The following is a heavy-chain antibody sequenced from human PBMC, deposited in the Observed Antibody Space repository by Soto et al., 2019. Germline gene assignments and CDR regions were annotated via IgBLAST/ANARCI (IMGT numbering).Heavy chain of an antibody. J-gene: IGHJ4*02. CDR3: ARGNTLGYSSAIIRDFDY. V-gene: IGHV3-48*03. CDR2: ISISGSTI. CDR1: GFTFSSYE. D-gene: IGHD6-19*01. Sequence: GGSLRLSCAASGFTFSSYEMNWVRQAPGKGLEWVSYISISGSTIYYADSVKGRFTISRDNAKNSLYLQMNSLRAEDTAVYYCARGNTLGYSSAIIRDFDYWGQGTLVTVSS.